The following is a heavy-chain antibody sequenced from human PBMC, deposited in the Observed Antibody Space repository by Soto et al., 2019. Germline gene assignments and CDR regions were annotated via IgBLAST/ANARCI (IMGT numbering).Heavy chain of an antibody. J-gene: IGHJ5*02. CDR1: GFTFEDHA. CDR2: INWNSGIT. V-gene: IGHV3-9*01. D-gene: IGHD3-22*01. CDR3: TKGRGALTVVSNWFDP. Sequence: DVQLVESGGGLVQPGRSLKLSCVAIGFTFEDHAMHWIRQVPGKGLEWVAGINWNSGITGYADSVKGRFTISRDNANNSLHLEMNSLKSEDTALYYCTKGRGALTVVSNWFDPWGQGTPVTVSS.